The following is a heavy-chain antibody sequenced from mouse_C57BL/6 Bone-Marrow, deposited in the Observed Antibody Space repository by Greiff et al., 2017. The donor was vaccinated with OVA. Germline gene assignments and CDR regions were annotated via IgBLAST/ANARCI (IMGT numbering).Heavy chain of an antibody. Sequence: QVQLKQPGAELVKPGASVKLSCKASGYTFTSYWMHWVKQRPGQGLEWIGMIHPNSGSTNYNEKFKSKATLTVDKSSSTAYMQLSSLTSEDSAVYYCACLLLRYAMDYWGQGTSVTVSS. D-gene: IGHD1-1*01. CDR2: IHPNSGST. J-gene: IGHJ4*01. CDR3: ACLLLRYAMDY. CDR1: GYTFTSYW. V-gene: IGHV1-64*01.